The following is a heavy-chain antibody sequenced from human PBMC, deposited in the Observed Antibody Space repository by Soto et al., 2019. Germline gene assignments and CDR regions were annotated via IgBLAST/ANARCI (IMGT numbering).Heavy chain of an antibody. V-gene: IGHV4-34*01. CDR3: ARGLKNQLLFYYYYGMDV. J-gene: IGHJ6*02. CDR1: GGSFSGYY. Sequence: QVQLQQWGAGLLKPSETLSLTCAVYGGSFSGYYWSWIRQPPGKGLEWIGEINHSGSTNYNPSLKSRVTISVDTSKNQFSLKLSSVTAPDTAVYYCARGLKNQLLFYYYYGMDVWGQGTTVTVSS. D-gene: IGHD2-2*01. CDR2: INHSGST.